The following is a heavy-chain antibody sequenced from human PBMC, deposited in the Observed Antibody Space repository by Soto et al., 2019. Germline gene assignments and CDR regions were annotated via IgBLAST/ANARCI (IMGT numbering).Heavy chain of an antibody. V-gene: IGHV5-10-1*01. D-gene: IGHD6-13*01. J-gene: IGHJ3*02. CDR1: GYSFTSYW. CDR3: ARPGWYSSNNGGFDI. Sequence: LGESLKISCKGSGYSFTSYWISWVRQMPGKGLEWMGRIDPSDSYTNYSPSFQGHVTISADKSISTAYLQWSSLKASDTAMYYCARPGWYSSNNGGFDIWGQGTMVTVSS. CDR2: IDPSDSYT.